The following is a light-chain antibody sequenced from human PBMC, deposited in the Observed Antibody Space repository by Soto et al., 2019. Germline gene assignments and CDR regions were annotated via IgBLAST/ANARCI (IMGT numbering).Light chain of an antibody. CDR3: QQYHNWPRT. J-gene: IGKJ1*01. Sequence: EILMTQPPATLSVSPGERATLSCRASQSIRNNLAWIQQKPGQAPRLLIYGTSTRATDIPARFSGSGSGTEFTLTISSLQSEDFAVYYCQQYHNWPRTFGQGTKVEIK. CDR2: GTS. CDR1: QSIRNN. V-gene: IGKV3-15*01.